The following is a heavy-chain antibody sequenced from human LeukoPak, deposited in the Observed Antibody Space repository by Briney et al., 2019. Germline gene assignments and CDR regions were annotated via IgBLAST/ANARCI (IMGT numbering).Heavy chain of an antibody. CDR2: IRTSGDT. D-gene: IGHD6-19*01. V-gene: IGHV3-13*04. CDR1: GFTFSSYD. Sequence: GGSLRLSCAASGFTFSSYDMHWVRQATGKGLEWVSVIRTSGDTYYAGSVKGRFTISRENAKNSLYLQMNSLTAGDTAVYFCSRVGSSGWPNYFDSWGQGTLVTVSS. J-gene: IGHJ4*02. CDR3: SRVGSSGWPNYFDS.